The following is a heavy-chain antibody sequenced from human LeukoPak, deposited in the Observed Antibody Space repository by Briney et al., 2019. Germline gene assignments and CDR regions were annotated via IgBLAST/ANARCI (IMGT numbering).Heavy chain of an antibody. Sequence: ASVKVSCKASGYTCTGYYMHWVRQPPGQGLEWMGWINTNSGGTNYAQKFQGRVTMTRDTSISTAYMELSRLSSDDTAVYYCARDLAPAVVVPAAIRNPFDYWGQGTLVTVSS. CDR2: INTNSGGT. J-gene: IGHJ4*02. CDR1: GYTCTGYY. V-gene: IGHV1-2*02. CDR3: ARDLAPAVVVPAAIRNPFDY. D-gene: IGHD2-2*02.